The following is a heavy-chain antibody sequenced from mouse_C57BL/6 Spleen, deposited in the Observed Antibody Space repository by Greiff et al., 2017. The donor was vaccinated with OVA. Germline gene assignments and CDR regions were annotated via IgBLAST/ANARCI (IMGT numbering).Heavy chain of an antibody. V-gene: IGHV1-85*01. D-gene: IGHD1-1*01. CDR1: GYTFTSYD. CDR3: SRSVYYGSSAFDY. Sequence: QVQLQQSGPELVKPGASVKLSCKASGYTFTSYDIHWVKQRPGQGLEWIGWIYPRDGSTKYNEKFKGKATLTVDTSSSTAYMELHSLTSEDAAVYFCSRSVYYGSSAFDYWGQGTTLTVSS. CDR2: IYPRDGST. J-gene: IGHJ2*01.